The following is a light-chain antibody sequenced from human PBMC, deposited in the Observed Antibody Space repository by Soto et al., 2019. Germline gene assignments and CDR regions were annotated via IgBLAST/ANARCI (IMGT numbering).Light chain of an antibody. CDR2: AAS. V-gene: IGKV1-12*01. CDR1: QSIGGY. Sequence: DIQMTQSPSSLSASVGDRVTITCRASQSIGGYLTWYQQLPGKAPKLLIFAASGLQSGVPSRFSGSGSGTDFTLTISSLQPEDFATYYCQQANSFPFTFGQGTRLEIK. J-gene: IGKJ5*01. CDR3: QQANSFPFT.